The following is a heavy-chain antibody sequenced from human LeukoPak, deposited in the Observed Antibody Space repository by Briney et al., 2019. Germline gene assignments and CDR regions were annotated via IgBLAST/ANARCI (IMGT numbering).Heavy chain of an antibody. J-gene: IGHJ4*02. CDR2: IYYSGNT. D-gene: IGHD3-10*01. Sequence: PSETLSLTCTVSGDSISSNSFYWGWIRHHPGKGLEWIGSIYYSGNTYYNPSLKSRVTISVDTSKNQFSLKLNSVTAADTAVYYCARRPCYHDSGSPPHFDYWGQGTLVTVSS. V-gene: IGHV4-39*01. CDR3: ARRPCYHDSGSPPHFDY. CDR1: GDSISSNSFY.